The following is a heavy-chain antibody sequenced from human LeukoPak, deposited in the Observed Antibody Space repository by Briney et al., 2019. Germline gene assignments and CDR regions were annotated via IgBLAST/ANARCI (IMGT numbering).Heavy chain of an antibody. CDR3: ARGGYGDYVGAPRPFDY. V-gene: IGHV1-69*13. CDR2: IIPIFGTA. Sequence: ASVKVSCKASGYTFTGYYMHWVRQAPGQGLEWMGGIIPIFGTANYAQKFQGRVTITADESTSTAYMELSSLRSEDTAVYYCARGGYGDYVGAPRPFDYWGQGTLVTVSS. D-gene: IGHD4-17*01. J-gene: IGHJ4*02. CDR1: GYTFTGYY.